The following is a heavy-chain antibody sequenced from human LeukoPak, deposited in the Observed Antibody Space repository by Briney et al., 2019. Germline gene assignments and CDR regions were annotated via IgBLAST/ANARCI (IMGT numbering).Heavy chain of an antibody. CDR1: GYTFTSYD. CDR2: MNPNSGNT. V-gene: IGHV1-8*01. J-gene: IGHJ5*02. CDR3: ARDPMVRGRNWFDP. Sequence: ASVKVSCKASGYTFTSYDINWVRQATGQGLEWMGWMNPNSGNTGYAQKFQGRVTMTRNTSISTAYMELSSLRSEDTAVYYCARDPMVRGRNWFDPWGQGTLVTVSS. D-gene: IGHD3-10*01.